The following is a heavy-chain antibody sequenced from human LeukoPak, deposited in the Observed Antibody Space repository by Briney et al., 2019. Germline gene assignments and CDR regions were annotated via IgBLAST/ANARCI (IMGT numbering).Heavy chain of an antibody. Sequence: GGSLRLSCAASGFTFSNAWMSWVRQAPGKGLEWVGRIKSKTDGGTTDYAASVKGRFTISRDDSKNTLYLQMNSLKTEDTAVYYCTTLNYYGSGSWSWYFDLWGRGTLVTVSS. J-gene: IGHJ2*01. CDR1: GFTFSNAW. CDR2: IKSKTDGGTT. D-gene: IGHD3-10*01. CDR3: TTLNYYGSGSWSWYFDL. V-gene: IGHV3-15*01.